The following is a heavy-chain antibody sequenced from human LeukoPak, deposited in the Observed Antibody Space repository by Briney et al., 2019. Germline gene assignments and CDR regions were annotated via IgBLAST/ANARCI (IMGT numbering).Heavy chain of an antibody. CDR1: GYTFTGYY. CDR3: ARVTEYSSAAFDY. D-gene: IGHD6-6*01. V-gene: IGHV1-2*02. J-gene: IGHJ4*02. CDR2: INPNSGGT. Sequence: ASVKVSCKASGYTFTGYYMHWVRQAPGQGLERMGWINPNSGGTNYAQKFQGRVTMTRDTSISTAYMELSRLRSDDTAVYYCARVTEYSSAAFDYWGQGTLVTVSS.